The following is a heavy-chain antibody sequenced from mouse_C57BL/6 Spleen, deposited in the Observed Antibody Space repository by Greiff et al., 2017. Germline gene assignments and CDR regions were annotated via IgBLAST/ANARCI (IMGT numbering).Heavy chain of an antibody. V-gene: IGHV5-4*01. CDR1: GFTFSSYA. Sequence: EVKLVESGGGLVKPGGSLKLSCEASGFTFSSYAMSWVGQTPEKRLEWVATISDGGSYTYYPDNVKGRFTISRDNAKNNLYLQMSHLKSEDTSMYYCAREMNLLSFAYWGQWTLVTVSA. CDR2: ISDGGSYT. J-gene: IGHJ3*01. D-gene: IGHD2-10*01. CDR3: AREMNLLSFAY.